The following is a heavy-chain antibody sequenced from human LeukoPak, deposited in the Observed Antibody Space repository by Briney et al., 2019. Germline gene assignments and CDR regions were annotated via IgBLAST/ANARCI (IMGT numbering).Heavy chain of an antibody. Sequence: GGSLRLSCAASGFTFSDYYMSWIRQAPGKGLEWVSYISSSGSTIYYADSVKGRFTISRDNAKNSLYLQMNSLRAEVTAVYYCAGIRFNTYYFDYWGQGTLVTVSS. CDR2: ISSSGSTI. V-gene: IGHV3-11*01. J-gene: IGHJ4*02. CDR3: AGIRFNTYYFDY. CDR1: GFTFSDYY. D-gene: IGHD3-3*01.